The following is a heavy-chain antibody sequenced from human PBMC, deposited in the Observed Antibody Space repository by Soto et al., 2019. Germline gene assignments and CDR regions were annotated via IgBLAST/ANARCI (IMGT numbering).Heavy chain of an antibody. Sequence: EVQLLESGGGLVQPGGSLRLSCAASGFTFSNYAMHWVRQAPGKGLEWVSGIGISGTGLYYADSVKGRFTISRDNPRNTLDLQMSSLRVDDTAVYYCARKTTGTHPFDLWGQETLVTVSS. CDR1: GFTFSNYA. J-gene: IGHJ4*02. D-gene: IGHD3-10*01. V-gene: IGHV3-23*01. CDR3: ARKTTGTHPFDL. CDR2: IGISGTGL.